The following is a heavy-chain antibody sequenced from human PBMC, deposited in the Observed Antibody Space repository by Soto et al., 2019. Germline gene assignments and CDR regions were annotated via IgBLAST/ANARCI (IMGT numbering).Heavy chain of an antibody. Sequence: PGGSLSLSCAASGFTFNNSGMHWVRDAPGKGLEWMAVISYDGSDKYYADSVKGRVIISRDNSKNTLNLEMNSLRAEDTAIYYCVKDRVPGAYGNYYGMDVWGQGTTVTVSS. V-gene: IGHV3-30*18. CDR2: ISYDGSDK. J-gene: IGHJ6*02. CDR1: GFTFNNSG. D-gene: IGHD5-12*01. CDR3: VKDRVPGAYGNYYGMDV.